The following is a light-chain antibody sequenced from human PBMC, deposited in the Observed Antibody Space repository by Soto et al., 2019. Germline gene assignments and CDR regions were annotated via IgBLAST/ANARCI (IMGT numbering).Light chain of an antibody. CDR1: QSVSSSY. J-gene: IGKJ4*02. CDR2: GAS. Sequence: EIVLTQSPGTLSLSPGERATLSCRASQSVSSSYLAWYQQKPGQAPRLLNYGASSRATGIPDRFSGSGSGKDFTLTISRLEPEDFAVYYCQQYGSSPRTFGGGTKVGLK. CDR3: QQYGSSPRT. V-gene: IGKV3-20*01.